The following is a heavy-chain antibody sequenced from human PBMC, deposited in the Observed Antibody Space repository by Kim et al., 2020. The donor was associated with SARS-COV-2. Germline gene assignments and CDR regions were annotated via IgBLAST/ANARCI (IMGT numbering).Heavy chain of an antibody. V-gene: IGHV3-74*01. CDR1: GFCFGTSW. CDR2: VDYDGINI. Sequence: GGFVSLSCAASGFCFGTSWVTWVRPTPWPGMVWFSRVDYDGINIFLADSVEGRFIISSYNDKNTTDLQMSSLSYECTAVSYLSRGACEINWGQGTLVTV. J-gene: IGHJ4*02. CDR3: SRGACEIN. D-gene: IGHD3-10*01.